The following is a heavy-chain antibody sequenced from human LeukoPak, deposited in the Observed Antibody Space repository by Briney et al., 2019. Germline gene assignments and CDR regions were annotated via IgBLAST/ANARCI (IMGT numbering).Heavy chain of an antibody. CDR3: AREIMASYSGSYYFDY. CDR1: GGTFSSYA. D-gene: IGHD1-26*01. Sequence: GSSVKVSCKASGGTFSSYAISWVRQAPGQGLEWRGRIIPIFGTANYAQKFQGRVTITTDESTSTAYMELSRLRSEDTAVYYCAREIMASYSGSYYFDYWGQGTLVTVSS. CDR2: IIPIFGTA. V-gene: IGHV1-69*05. J-gene: IGHJ4*02.